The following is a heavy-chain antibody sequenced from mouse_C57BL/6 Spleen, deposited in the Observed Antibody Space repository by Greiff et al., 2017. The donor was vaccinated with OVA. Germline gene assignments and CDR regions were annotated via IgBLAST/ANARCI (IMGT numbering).Heavy chain of an antibody. D-gene: IGHD1-1*01. J-gene: IGHJ1*03. V-gene: IGHV1-82*01. Sequence: VQRVESGPELVKPGASVKISCKASGYAFSSSWMNWVKQRPGKGLEWIGRIYPGDGDTNYNGKFKGKATLTADKSSSTAYMQLSSLTSEDSAVYFCARYTTVVAPYWYFDVWGTGTTVTVSS. CDR2: IYPGDGDT. CDR3: ARYTTVVAPYWYFDV. CDR1: GYAFSSSW.